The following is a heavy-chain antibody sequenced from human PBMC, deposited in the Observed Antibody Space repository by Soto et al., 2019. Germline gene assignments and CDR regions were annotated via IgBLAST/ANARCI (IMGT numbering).Heavy chain of an antibody. J-gene: IGHJ4*02. CDR3: ARDQPRTGGSSYQY. CDR1: GFLFSNYW. D-gene: IGHD2-8*02. Sequence: PGGSLSLSCGVSGFLFSNYWMTWVRQAPGKGLEWVANIKEDGGEKYYVDSVKGRFTISRDNTENSLYLQMNSLRSEDTGVYYCARDQPRTGGSSYQYWGQGTQVTVSS. V-gene: IGHV3-7*01. CDR2: IKEDGGEK.